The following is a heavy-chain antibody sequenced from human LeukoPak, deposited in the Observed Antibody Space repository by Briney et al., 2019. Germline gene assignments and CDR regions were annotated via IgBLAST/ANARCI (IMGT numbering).Heavy chain of an antibody. CDR2: INHSGST. CDR3: ARQSDYYGSGSYRWFDP. CDR1: GGSFSGYY. J-gene: IGHJ5*02. D-gene: IGHD3-10*01. Sequence: PSETLSLTCAVYGGSFSGYYWSWIRQPPGKGLEWIGEINHSGSTNYNPSLKSRVTISVDTSKNQFSLKLSSVTAADTAVYYCARQSDYYGSGSYRWFDPWGQGTLVTVSS. V-gene: IGHV4-34*01.